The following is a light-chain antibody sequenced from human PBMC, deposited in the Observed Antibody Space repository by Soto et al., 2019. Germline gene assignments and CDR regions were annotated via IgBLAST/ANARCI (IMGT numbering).Light chain of an antibody. CDR1: QSVSSN. CDR3: QQYVISVT. CDR2: GAS. Sequence: EIVMTQSPATLSVSPGEGVTLSCRASQSVSSNLAWYQQRPGQAPRLLIYGASTRATGIPARFSGSGSGTEFTLTISRLEPQDSAIYYCQQYVISVTFGQGTRLEIK. J-gene: IGKJ5*01. V-gene: IGKV3-15*01.